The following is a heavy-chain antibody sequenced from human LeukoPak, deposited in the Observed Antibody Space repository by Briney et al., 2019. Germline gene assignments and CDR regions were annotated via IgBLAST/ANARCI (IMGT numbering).Heavy chain of an antibody. CDR1: GFTVSSNS. V-gene: IGHV3-53*01. CDR2: IYSDNT. Sequence: GGSLRLSCTVSGFTVSSNSMSWVRQAPGKGLEWVSFIYSDNTHYADSVKGRFTISRDNSKNTLYLVMNSLRVDDTAVYYCAKAVDLATISVDIWGQGTMVTVSS. D-gene: IGHD5-24*01. J-gene: IGHJ3*02. CDR3: AKAVDLATISVDI.